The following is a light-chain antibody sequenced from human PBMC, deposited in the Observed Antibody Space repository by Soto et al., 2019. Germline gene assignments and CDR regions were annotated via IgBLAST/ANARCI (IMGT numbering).Light chain of an antibody. J-gene: IGLJ2*01. CDR2: EVN. CDR3: SSYAGSNIMV. V-gene: IGLV2-8*01. CDR1: SSDVGGYNY. Sequence: QSVLTQPPSASGSPGQSVTISCTGTSSDVGGYNYVSWYQQHPGKAPKVLIYEVNKRPSGVPNRFSGSKSGNTASLTVSGLQPEDEADYYCSSYAGSNIMVFGGGTKVTVL.